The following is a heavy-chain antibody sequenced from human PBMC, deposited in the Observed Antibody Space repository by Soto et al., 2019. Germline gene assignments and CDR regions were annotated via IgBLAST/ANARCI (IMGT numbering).Heavy chain of an antibody. V-gene: IGHV3-48*02. J-gene: IGHJ4*02. Sequence: EVPLVQSGGGLVQPGGSLRLSCAASGFTFSSYSMNWVRQAPGKGLEWISYISTTSSSIYYADSVKGRFTISRDNAKNSLFLQMNSLRDEDTAVYYCARKGVAFDYWGQGALVTVSS. CDR1: GFTFSSYS. CDR2: ISTTSSSI. CDR3: ARKGVAFDY. D-gene: IGHD3-3*01.